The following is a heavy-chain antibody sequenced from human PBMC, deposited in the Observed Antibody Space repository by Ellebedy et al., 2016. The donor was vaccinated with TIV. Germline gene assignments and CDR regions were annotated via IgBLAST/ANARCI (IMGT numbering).Heavy chain of an antibody. D-gene: IGHD3-22*01. CDR3: ARETYYYDSSGPS. CDR1: GYTFSSYG. V-gene: IGHV1-18*01. Sequence: ASVKVSCKASGYTFSSYGISWVRQAPGQGLEWMGWISAYNGNTNYAQKLQGRVTMTTDTSTRTAYMELRSLRSDDTAVYYCARETYYYDSSGPSWGQGTLVTVSS. J-gene: IGHJ4*02. CDR2: ISAYNGNT.